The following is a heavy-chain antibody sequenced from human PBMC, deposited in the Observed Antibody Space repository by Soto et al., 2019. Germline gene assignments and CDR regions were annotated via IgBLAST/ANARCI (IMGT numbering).Heavy chain of an antibody. J-gene: IGHJ5*02. Sequence: QVQLVQSGAEVKKPGSSVKVSCKASGGTFSSYAISWVRQAPGQGLEWMGGIIPIFGTANYAQKFQGRVTITADESTSTAYMELSSLRSEDTAVYYCARSLVVPAAMPYNWFDPWGQGTLVTVSS. CDR3: ARSLVVPAAMPYNWFDP. CDR1: GGTFSSYA. CDR2: IIPIFGTA. V-gene: IGHV1-69*01. D-gene: IGHD2-2*01.